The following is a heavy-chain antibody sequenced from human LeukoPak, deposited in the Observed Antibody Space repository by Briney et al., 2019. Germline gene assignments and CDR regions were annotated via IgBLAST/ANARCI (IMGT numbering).Heavy chain of an antibody. V-gene: IGHV4-39*01. CDR3: ARFTAMKGAFDP. Sequence: SETLSLTCTVSGGSISSGSYNWGCIRQSPVKGLEWIGSIYFSASTYYNPSLKSRLSISVDTSKNQFSLKLSSVTAADTAVYYCARFTAMKGAFDPWGQGTLVTVSS. J-gene: IGHJ5*02. CDR2: IYFSAST. CDR1: GGSISSGSYN. D-gene: IGHD5-18*01.